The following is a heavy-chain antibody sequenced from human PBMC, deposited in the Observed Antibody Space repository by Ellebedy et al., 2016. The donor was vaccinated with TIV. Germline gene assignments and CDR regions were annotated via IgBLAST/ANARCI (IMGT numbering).Heavy chain of an antibody. V-gene: IGHV4-28*01. Sequence: SETLSLTCVVSGYSISSSNWWGWIRQPPGKGLEWIGHVYYSGSTHYNPSLKSRVTMSVDTSKNQFSLKVSSVTAVDTAVYYCARRGYSSWHYFDYWGQGALVTVSS. D-gene: IGHD6-13*01. J-gene: IGHJ4*02. CDR1: GYSISSSNW. CDR2: VYYSGST. CDR3: ARRGYSSWHYFDY.